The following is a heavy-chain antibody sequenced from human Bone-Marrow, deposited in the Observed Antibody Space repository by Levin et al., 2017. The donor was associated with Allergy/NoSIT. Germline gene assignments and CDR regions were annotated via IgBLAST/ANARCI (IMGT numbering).Heavy chain of an antibody. D-gene: IGHD3-16*01. CDR1: GFSFSDHY. V-gene: IGHV3-72*01. Sequence: GESLKISCAASGFSFSDHYIDWVRQAPGKGLEWLGRVTNTGNSDTTKYAASVRGRFSISRDDAKSSVYLHLNSLKTEDTAIYYCADLGRSHGLDVWGQGTTVTVSS. CDR3: ADLGRSHGLDV. J-gene: IGHJ6*02. CDR2: VTNTGNSDTT.